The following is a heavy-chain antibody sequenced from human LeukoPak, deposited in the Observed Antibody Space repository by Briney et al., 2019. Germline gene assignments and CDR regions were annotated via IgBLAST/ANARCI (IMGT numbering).Heavy chain of an antibody. CDR3: ARPLSRLSWLDP. D-gene: IGHD2-21*01. J-gene: IGHJ5*02. Sequence: PSETLSLTCTVSGGSISSSSYYWGWIRQPLGKGLEWIGSIYYSGSTYYNPSLKSRVTISVDTSKNQFSLKLRSVTAADTVVYYCARPLSRLSWLDPWGQGTLVTVSS. CDR1: GGSISSSSYY. V-gene: IGHV4-39*01. CDR2: IYYSGST.